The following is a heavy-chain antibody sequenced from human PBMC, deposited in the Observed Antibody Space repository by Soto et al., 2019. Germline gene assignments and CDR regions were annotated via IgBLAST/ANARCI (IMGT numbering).Heavy chain of an antibody. CDR2: INAGNGNT. CDR3: ARSPGGWLYYFDF. Sequence: QVQLVQSGAEEKKPGASVKVSCKASGYTITSYAMQWVREAPGQRLEWMGWINAGNGNTKYSQKFQGRVTITRDTSASTAYMELSSLRSEDTAVYYCARSPGGWLYYFDFWGQGTLVTVSS. CDR1: GYTITSYA. J-gene: IGHJ4*02. V-gene: IGHV1-3*05. D-gene: IGHD6-19*01.